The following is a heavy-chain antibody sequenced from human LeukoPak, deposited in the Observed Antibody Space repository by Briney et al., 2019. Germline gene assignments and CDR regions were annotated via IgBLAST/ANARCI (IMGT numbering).Heavy chain of an antibody. V-gene: IGHV3-9*01. CDR2: ISWNSGSI. D-gene: IGHD5-18*01. CDR3: LTAMVSFDY. Sequence: SLRLSCAASGFTFDDYAMHWVRQAPGKGLEWVSGISWNSGSIGYADSVKGRFTISRDNAKNSLYLQMNSLRAEDTALYYCLTAMVSFDYWGQGTLVTVSS. CDR1: GFTFDDYA. J-gene: IGHJ4*02.